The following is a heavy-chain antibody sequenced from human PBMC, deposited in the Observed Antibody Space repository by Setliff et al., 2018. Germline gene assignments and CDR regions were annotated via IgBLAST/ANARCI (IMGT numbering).Heavy chain of an antibody. Sequence: SVKVSCKASGGTFINYAISWVRQAPGQGLEWMGGIIPIFGTANYAQKFQGRVTITADESTSTAYMELSSLRSEDTAVYYSARVSRTIVAARGFDYWGQGTLVTVSS. D-gene: IGHD1-26*01. CDR2: IIPIFGTA. CDR3: ARVSRTIVAARGFDY. V-gene: IGHV1-69*13. J-gene: IGHJ4*02. CDR1: GGTFINYA.